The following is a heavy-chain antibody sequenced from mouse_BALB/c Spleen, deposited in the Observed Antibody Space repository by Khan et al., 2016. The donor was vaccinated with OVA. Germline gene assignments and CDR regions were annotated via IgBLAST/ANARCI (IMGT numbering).Heavy chain of an antibody. D-gene: IGHD2-1*01. V-gene: IGHV3-2*02. J-gene: IGHJ2*01. CDR3: ARSYGNYLAY. Sequence: VQLKQSGPGLVKPSQSLSLTCTVTGYSITSDYAWNWIRQFPGNKLEWMGYISYSGSTSYNPSLKSRISITRDTSKNQFFLQLNSVTTEDTATYCCARSYGNYLAYWGQGTTLTVSS. CDR2: ISYSGST. CDR1: GYSITSDYA.